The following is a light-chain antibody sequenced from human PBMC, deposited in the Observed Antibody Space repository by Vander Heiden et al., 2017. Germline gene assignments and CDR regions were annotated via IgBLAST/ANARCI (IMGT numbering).Light chain of an antibody. Sequence: GTSSDVGGYNYVSWYQQHPGKAPKLMIYDVSNRPSGVSNRFSGSKSGNTASLTISGLQAEDEADYYCSSYTSSSTLVVFGGGTKLTGL. CDR1: SSDVGGYNY. J-gene: IGLJ2*01. V-gene: IGLV2-14*04. CDR3: SSYTSSSTLVV. CDR2: DVS.